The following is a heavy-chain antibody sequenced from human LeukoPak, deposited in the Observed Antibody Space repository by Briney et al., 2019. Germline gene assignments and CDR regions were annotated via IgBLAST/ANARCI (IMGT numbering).Heavy chain of an antibody. CDR1: GFTFSSYG. V-gene: IGHV3-30*02. D-gene: IGHD3-22*01. J-gene: IGHJ4*02. CDR2: IRYDGSIK. Sequence: PGGSLRLSCAASGFTFSSYGMHWVRQAPGKGLEWVAFIRYDGSIKYYADSVKGRFTISRDNAKNSLYLQMNSLRAEDTALYYCAKDKSTYYDSSGKEYYFDYWGQGTLVTVSS. CDR3: AKDKSTYYDSSGKEYYFDY.